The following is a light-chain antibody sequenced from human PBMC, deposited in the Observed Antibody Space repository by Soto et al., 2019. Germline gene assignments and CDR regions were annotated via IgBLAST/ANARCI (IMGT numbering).Light chain of an antibody. CDR3: CSYAGTGTYV. V-gene: IGLV2-23*01. CDR1: SSDVGSYNV. Sequence: QSALTQPASVSGSPGQSITISCTGTSSDVGSYNVVSWYQQHPGKAPKLMIYEGSKRPSGVSNRFSGSKSGNTASLTISGLQAGDEADYYCCSYAGTGTYVFGTGTKVTVL. CDR2: EGS. J-gene: IGLJ1*01.